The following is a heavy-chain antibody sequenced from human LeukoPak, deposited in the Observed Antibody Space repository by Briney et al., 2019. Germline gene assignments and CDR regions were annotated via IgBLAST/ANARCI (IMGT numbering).Heavy chain of an antibody. CDR2: IYYSGST. CDR1: CGSISSYY. D-gene: IGHD3-10*01. Sequence: SETLSLICTVSCGSISSYYWSWIRQPPGKGLEWIGYIYYSGSTNYNPSLKSRPAISVDTSKNQFFLKLSSVTAADTAVYYGARVSIMVRGVIITGDTFDSWGQGTMVTVSS. V-gene: IGHV4-59*01. J-gene: IGHJ3*02. CDR3: ARVSIMVRGVIITGDTFDS.